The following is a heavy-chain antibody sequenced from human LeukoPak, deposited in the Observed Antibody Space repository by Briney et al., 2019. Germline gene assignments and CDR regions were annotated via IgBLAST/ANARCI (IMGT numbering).Heavy chain of an antibody. Sequence: GGSLRLSCAASGFTFSSYAMHWVRQAPGKGLEWVAVISYDGSNKYYADSVKGRFTISRDNSKNTLYLQMNSLRAGDTAVYYCARGVMYYYDSSGYDYFDYWGQGTLVTVSS. CDR1: GFTFSSYA. CDR2: ISYDGSNK. D-gene: IGHD3-22*01. V-gene: IGHV3-30-3*01. CDR3: ARGVMYYYDSSGYDYFDY. J-gene: IGHJ4*02.